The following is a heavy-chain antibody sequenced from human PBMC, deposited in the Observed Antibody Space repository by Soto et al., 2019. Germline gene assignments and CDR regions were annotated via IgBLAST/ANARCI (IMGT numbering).Heavy chain of an antibody. CDR1: GFTFSSYA. CDR3: ARKAVAGIFEVED. V-gene: IGHV1-18*01. Sequence: QVQLVESGGGVVQPGRSLRLSCAASGFTFSSYAMHWVRQAPGKGLEWVGWISAYNGNTNYAQKLQGRVTMTTDTSTSTAYMELRSLRSDDTAVYYCARKAVAGIFEVEDWGQGTLVTVSS. CDR2: ISAYNGNT. D-gene: IGHD6-19*01. J-gene: IGHJ4*02.